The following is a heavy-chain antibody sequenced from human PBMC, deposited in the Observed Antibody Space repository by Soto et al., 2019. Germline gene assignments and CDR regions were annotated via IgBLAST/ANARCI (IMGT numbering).Heavy chain of an antibody. J-gene: IGHJ4*02. V-gene: IGHV1-18*01. CDR2: ISAYNGNT. CDR3: ASRASSAPDSEY. CDR1: GYTFTSYG. D-gene: IGHD3-22*01. Sequence: QVKLVQSGAEVKKPGASVKVSCKAFGYTFTSYGISWVRQAPGQGLEWMGWISAYNGNTNYAQKLQGGVTMTTDTSARTAYREMRSLRCDDTAVYFCASRASSAPDSEYWGQGTLVTVSS.